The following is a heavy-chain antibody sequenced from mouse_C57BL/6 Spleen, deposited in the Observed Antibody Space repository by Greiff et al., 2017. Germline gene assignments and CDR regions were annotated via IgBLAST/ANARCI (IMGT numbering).Heavy chain of an antibody. J-gene: IGHJ1*03. CDR2: ISGGGGNT. Sequence: EVKLVESGGGLVKPGGSLKLSCAASGFTFSSYTMSWVRQTPEERLAWVATISGGGGNTYYPDSVKGRFTISRDNAKNTLYLQMSSLRSEDTALYYCARQDWEGWYFDVWGTGTTVTVSS. V-gene: IGHV5-9*01. CDR3: ARQDWEGWYFDV. CDR1: GFTFSSYT. D-gene: IGHD4-1*01.